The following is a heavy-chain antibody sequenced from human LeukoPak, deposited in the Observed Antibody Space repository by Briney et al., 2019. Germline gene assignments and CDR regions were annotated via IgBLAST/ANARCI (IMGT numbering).Heavy chain of an antibody. D-gene: IGHD6-19*01. V-gene: IGHV1-18*01. CDR3: ASWYSSGWYGSAFDI. CDR2: ISAYNGNT. CDR1: GYTFTSYG. Sequence: GASVKVSCKASGYTFTSYGISWVRQAPGQGLEWMGWISAYNGNTNYAQKLQGRVTMTTDTSTSTAYMELRSLRSDDTAVYYCASWYSSGWYGSAFDIWGQGTMVTASS. J-gene: IGHJ3*02.